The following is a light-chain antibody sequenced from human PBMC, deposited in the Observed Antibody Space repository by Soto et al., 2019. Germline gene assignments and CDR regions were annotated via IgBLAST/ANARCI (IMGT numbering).Light chain of an antibody. CDR1: QSVSSN. V-gene: IGKV3-15*01. CDR3: QQSNNWPFT. J-gene: IGKJ3*01. CDR2: GAS. Sequence: EIVMTQSPATLSVSPGERATLSCRASQSVSSNLAWYQQKPGQAPRLLIYGASTRATGIPARFSGSGSGTEFTPAISSLQSEDFAVYYCQQSNNWPFTFGPGTKVDIK.